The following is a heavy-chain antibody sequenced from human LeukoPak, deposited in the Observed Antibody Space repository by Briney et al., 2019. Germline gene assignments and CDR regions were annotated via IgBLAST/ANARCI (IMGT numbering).Heavy chain of an antibody. CDR3: ARDPWGIVGATAFSGIEGNY. J-gene: IGHJ4*02. Sequence: GGSLRLSCAASGFTFSSYSMNWVRQAPGKGLEWVSSISSSSSYIYYADSVKGRFTISRDNAKNSLYLQMNSLRAEDTAVYYCARDPWGIVGATAFSGIEGNYWGQGTLVTVSS. CDR1: GFTFSSYS. CDR2: ISSSSSYI. D-gene: IGHD1-26*01. V-gene: IGHV3-21*01.